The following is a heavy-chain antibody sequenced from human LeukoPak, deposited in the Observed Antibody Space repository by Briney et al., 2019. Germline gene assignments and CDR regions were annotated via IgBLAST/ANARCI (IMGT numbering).Heavy chain of an antibody. CDR1: GDSISSYY. CDR2: IYTSGST. V-gene: IGHV4-4*07. Sequence: SETLSLTCTVSGDSISSYYWSWIRQPAGKGLEWIGRIYTSGSTNYNPSLKSRVTMSVDTSKNRFSLKLNSVTAADTAVYYCARGTLYSGWSYYLDYWGQGTLVTVSS. CDR3: ARGTLYSGWSYYLDY. D-gene: IGHD6-19*01. J-gene: IGHJ4*02.